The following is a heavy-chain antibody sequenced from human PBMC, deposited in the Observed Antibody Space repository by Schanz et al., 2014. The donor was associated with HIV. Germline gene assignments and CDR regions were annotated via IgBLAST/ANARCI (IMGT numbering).Heavy chain of an antibody. V-gene: IGHV3-21*01. CDR1: GFTFSSYS. J-gene: IGHJ6*02. CDR2: ISSSSSYI. Sequence: VQLVESGGGVVQPGASLRLSCAASGFTFSSYSMNWVRQAPGKGLEWVSSISSSSSYIYYADSMKGRFTISRDNAKNSLYLQMNSLRAEDTAVYYCVRVRSPRVKIVVVMDYYYYAMDVWGQGTTVTVSS. D-gene: IGHD3-22*01. CDR3: VRVRSPRVKIVVVMDYYYYAMDV.